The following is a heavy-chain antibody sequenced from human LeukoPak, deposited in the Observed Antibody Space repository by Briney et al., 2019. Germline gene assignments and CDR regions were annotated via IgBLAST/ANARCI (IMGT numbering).Heavy chain of an antibody. Sequence: PGGSLRLSRAASGFTFSSDAMSWVRQAAGKGLEWVSAISGSGGSTYYADSVKGRFTISRDNSKNTLYLQMNSLRAEDTAVYYCAKGPGSSWYGGQNYWGQGTLVTVSS. CDR1: GFTFSSDA. D-gene: IGHD6-13*01. J-gene: IGHJ4*02. CDR3: AKGPGSSWYGGQNY. CDR2: ISGSGGST. V-gene: IGHV3-23*01.